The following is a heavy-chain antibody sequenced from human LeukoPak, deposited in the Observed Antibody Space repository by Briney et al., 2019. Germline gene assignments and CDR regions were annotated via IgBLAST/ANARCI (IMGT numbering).Heavy chain of an antibody. D-gene: IGHD3-9*01. CDR3: ARSPFLTGRIDY. J-gene: IGHJ4*02. CDR1: GGFISSYY. V-gene: IGHV4-59*01. CDR2: IYYSGST. Sequence: PSETLSLTCTVSGGFISSYYWSWIRQPPGKGLEWIGYIYYSGSTNYNPSLKSRVTISVDTSKNQFSLKLSSVTAADTAVYYCARSPFLTGRIDYWGQGTLVTVSS.